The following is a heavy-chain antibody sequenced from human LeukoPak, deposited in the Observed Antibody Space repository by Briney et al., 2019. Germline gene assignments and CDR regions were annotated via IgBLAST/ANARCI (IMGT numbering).Heavy chain of an antibody. J-gene: IGHJ6*03. CDR3: AKAPITMVYYMDV. Sequence: PGGTLRLSCAASGFTFSSYGMSWVRQAPGKGLEWVSAISGSGGSTYYADSVKGRFTISRDNSKNTLYLQMNSLRAEDTAVYYCAKAPITMVYYMDVWGKGTTVTISS. D-gene: IGHD3-10*01. V-gene: IGHV3-23*01. CDR1: GFTFSSYG. CDR2: ISGSGGST.